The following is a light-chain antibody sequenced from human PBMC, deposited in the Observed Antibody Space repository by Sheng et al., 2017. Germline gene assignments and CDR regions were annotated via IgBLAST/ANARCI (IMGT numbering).Light chain of an antibody. J-gene: IGKJ1*01. CDR2: WAS. V-gene: IGKV4-1*01. CDR1: QSVLYSSNNKNY. Sequence: DIVMTQSPDSLAVSLGERATINCKSSQSVLYSSNNKNYLAWYQQKPGQPPKLLIYWASSRESGVPDRFSGSGSGTDFTLTITSLQAEDVAVYYCQQYYSLPATFGQGTKVEIK. CDR3: QQYYSLPAT.